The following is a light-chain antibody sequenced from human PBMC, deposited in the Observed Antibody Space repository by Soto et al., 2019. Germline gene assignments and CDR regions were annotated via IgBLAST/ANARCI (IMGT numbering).Light chain of an antibody. J-gene: IGLJ1*01. CDR2: DVS. CDR3: SSYTTSSPLV. Sequence: SSLTQPSSLSGSPGQSITISCPGNSSEVGGYNYVSLYQQHPGKTPKLMIYDVSNRPPGVSNRFSCSQSGHTASLTLSRLQAEDEADYYCSSYTTSSPLVFGTGTKVTAL. V-gene: IGLV2-14*03. CDR1: SSEVGGYNY.